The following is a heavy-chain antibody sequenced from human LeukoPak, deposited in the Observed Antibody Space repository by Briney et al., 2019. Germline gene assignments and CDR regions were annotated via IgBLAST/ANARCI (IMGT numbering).Heavy chain of an antibody. D-gene: IGHD2-15*01. CDR2: IYHSGST. CDR3: ARDQRSGGSFDY. J-gene: IGHJ4*02. V-gene: IGHV4-38-2*02. Sequence: PSETLSLTCAVSGYSISSGYYWGWIRQPPGKGLEWIGSIYHSGSTYYNPSLKSRVTISVDTSKNQFSLKLSSVTAADTAVYYCARDQRSGGSFDYWGQGTLVTVSS. CDR1: GYSISSGYY.